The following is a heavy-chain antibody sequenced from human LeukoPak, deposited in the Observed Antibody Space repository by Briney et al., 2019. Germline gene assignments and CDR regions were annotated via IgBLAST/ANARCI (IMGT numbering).Heavy chain of an antibody. V-gene: IGHV3-23*01. J-gene: IGHJ3*02. Sequence: GGSLRLSCAASGFTFSSYAMSWVRQAPGKGLEWVSSITSSGGITYYADSVKGRFTISRDNSKNTLSLQMNSLRAEDTAVYYCAKDTSYDAFDIWGQGTMVTVSS. CDR1: GFTFSSYA. CDR2: ITSSGGIT. CDR3: AKDTSYDAFDI. D-gene: IGHD3-10*01.